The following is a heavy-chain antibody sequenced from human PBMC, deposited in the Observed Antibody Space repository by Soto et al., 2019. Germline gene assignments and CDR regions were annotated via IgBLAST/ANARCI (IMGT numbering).Heavy chain of an antibody. J-gene: IGHJ4*02. V-gene: IGHV1-18*01. CDR1: GYTFSSYF. CDR3: ARDLPPVDY. Sequence: QVQLVQSGAEVKKPGASVKVSCKASGYTFSSYFISWVRQAPGQGLEWMGWISAYNGNTNYAQNLQGRVTMTTDTCTSTAYIELRSLRSDDTAVYYCARDLPPVDYWGQGTLVTVSS. CDR2: ISAYNGNT.